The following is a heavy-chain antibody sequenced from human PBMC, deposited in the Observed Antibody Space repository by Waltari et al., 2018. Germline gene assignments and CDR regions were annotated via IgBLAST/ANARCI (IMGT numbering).Heavy chain of an antibody. J-gene: IGHJ6*03. V-gene: IGHV4-59*01. CDR3: ARADTSTSYFYYYMDV. CDR2: LHYSGSS. Sequence: QVQLQESGPGLVKPSETLSLTCTVSGGSTSTYYWSWVRQSPGKGLEWIGYLHYSGSSSHNPSRRRLVAISLATPNNQFSLRLRSVTAADAAIYYCARADTSTSYFYYYMDVWGKGTTVTVSS. D-gene: IGHD1-26*01. CDR1: GGSTSTYY.